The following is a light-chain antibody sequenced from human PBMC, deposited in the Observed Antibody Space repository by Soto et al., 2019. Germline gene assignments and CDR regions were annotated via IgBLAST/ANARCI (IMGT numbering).Light chain of an antibody. CDR3: SSYTSSSSLAV. CDR1: SSDVGGYNY. Sequence: QSALTQPASVSVSPGQSITISCTGTSSDVGGYNYVSWYQQHPGKAPKLMIYEVRNRPSGVSNLFSGSKSVNTASLTISGLQAEDEADYYCSSYTSSSSLAVFGGGTKLTVL. J-gene: IGLJ2*01. CDR2: EVR. V-gene: IGLV2-14*01.